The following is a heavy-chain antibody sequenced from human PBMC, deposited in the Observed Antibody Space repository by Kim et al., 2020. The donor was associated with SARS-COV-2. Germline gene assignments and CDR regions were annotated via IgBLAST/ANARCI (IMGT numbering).Heavy chain of an antibody. V-gene: IGHV3-30*18. CDR2: ISYDGSNK. J-gene: IGHJ4*02. Sequence: GGSLRLSCAASGFTFSSYGMHWVRQAPGKGLEWVAVISYDGSNKYYADSVKGRFTISRDNSKNTLYLQMNSLRAEETAVYYCAKETRYSGSPFDYWGQGTLVTVSS. CDR3: AKETRYSGSPFDY. CDR1: GFTFSSYG. D-gene: IGHD1-26*01.